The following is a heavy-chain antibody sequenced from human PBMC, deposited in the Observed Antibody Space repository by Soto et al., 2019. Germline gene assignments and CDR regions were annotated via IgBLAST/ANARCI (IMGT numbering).Heavy chain of an antibody. D-gene: IGHD3-22*01. Sequence: SETLSLTCTVSGDSIGSDDYYWSWIRQPPGKGLEWIGYINYNGNTYYNPSLKSRLTMSIDTSKNQFSLKLSSVTAADTAVYYCARQIMIVVVSRSWFDPWGQGTLVTVSS. V-gene: IGHV4-30-4*01. CDR3: ARQIMIVVVSRSWFDP. J-gene: IGHJ5*02. CDR2: INYNGNT. CDR1: GDSIGSDDYY.